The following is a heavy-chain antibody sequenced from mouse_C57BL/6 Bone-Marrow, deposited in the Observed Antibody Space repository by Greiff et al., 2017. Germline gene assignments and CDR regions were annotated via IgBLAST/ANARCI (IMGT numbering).Heavy chain of an antibody. J-gene: IGHJ4*01. CDR2: INYDGSST. V-gene: IGHV5-16*01. Sequence: VQLKESEGGLVQPGSSMKLSCTASGFTFSDYYMAWVRQVPEKGLEWVANINYDGSSTYYLDSLKSRFIISRDNAKNILYLQMSSLKSEDTATYYCARDGYYGNYGYAMDYWGQGTSVTVSS. D-gene: IGHD2-1*01. CDR1: GFTFSDYY. CDR3: ARDGYYGNYGYAMDY.